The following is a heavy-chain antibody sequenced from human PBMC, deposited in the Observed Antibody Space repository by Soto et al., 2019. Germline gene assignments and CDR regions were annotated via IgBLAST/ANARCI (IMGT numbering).Heavy chain of an antibody. D-gene: IGHD3-22*01. Sequence: GGSLRLSCAASGFTFSNAWMNWVRQAPGKGLEWVGRIKSKTDGGTTDYAAPVKGRFTISRDDSKNPLYLQMNSLKTEDTAVYYCTFESYYDSSGYYSQLSTNDAFDIWGQGTMVTVSS. CDR3: TFESYYDSSGYYSQLSTNDAFDI. J-gene: IGHJ3*02. CDR2: IKSKTDGGTT. CDR1: GFTFSNAW. V-gene: IGHV3-15*07.